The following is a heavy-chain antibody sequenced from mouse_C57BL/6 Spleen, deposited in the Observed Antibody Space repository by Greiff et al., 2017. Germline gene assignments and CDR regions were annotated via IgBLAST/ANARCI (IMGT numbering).Heavy chain of an antibody. CDR3: ARSGDGYYGGYFDY. Sequence: VKLQQSGPELVKPGASVKLSCKASGYTFTSYDINWVKQRPGQGLEWIGWIYPRDGSTKYNEKFKGKATLTVDTSSSTAYMELHSLTSEDSAVYFCARSGDGYYGGYFDYWGQGTTLTVSS. D-gene: IGHD2-3*01. CDR1: GYTFTSYD. CDR2: IYPRDGST. J-gene: IGHJ2*01. V-gene: IGHV1-85*01.